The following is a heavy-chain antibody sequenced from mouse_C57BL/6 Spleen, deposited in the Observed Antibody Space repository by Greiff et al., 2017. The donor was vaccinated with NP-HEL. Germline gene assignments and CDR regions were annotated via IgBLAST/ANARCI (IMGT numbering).Heavy chain of an antibody. Sequence: QVQLQQPGAELVRPGSSVKLSCKASGYTFTSYWMDWVKQRPGQGLEWIGNIYPSDSETHYNQKFKDKATLTVDKSSSTAYMQLSSLTSEDSAVYYCAREGTYGNYGYWGQGTTLTVSS. D-gene: IGHD2-1*01. CDR2: IYPSDSET. J-gene: IGHJ2*01. CDR1: GYTFTSYW. V-gene: IGHV1-61*01. CDR3: AREGTYGNYGY.